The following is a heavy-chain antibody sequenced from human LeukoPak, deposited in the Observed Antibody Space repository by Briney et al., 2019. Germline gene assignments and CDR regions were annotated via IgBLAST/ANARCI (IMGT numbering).Heavy chain of an antibody. Sequence: GGSLRLSCAASGFTFSSYSMNWVRQAPGKGLEWVSYISSSGSTIYYADSVKGRFTISRDNAKNSLYLQMNSLRAEDTAVYYCARTYDSSGSDAFDIWGQGTMVTVSS. J-gene: IGHJ3*02. D-gene: IGHD3-22*01. CDR2: ISSSGSTI. CDR1: GFTFSSYS. V-gene: IGHV3-48*04. CDR3: ARTYDSSGSDAFDI.